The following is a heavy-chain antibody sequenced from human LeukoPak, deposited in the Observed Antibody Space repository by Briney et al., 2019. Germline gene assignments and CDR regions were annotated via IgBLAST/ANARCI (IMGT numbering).Heavy chain of an antibody. D-gene: IGHD3-16*01. Sequence: PGRSLRLSCAASVFTFISYAMRWVRQAPGKGLEWVAVIPYDGSNKYYADSVKGRFTISRDNSKNTLYLQMNSLRAEDTAVYYCSRDPSAQSVQRGWFDPWGQGTLVTVSS. CDR3: SRDPSAQSVQRGWFDP. J-gene: IGHJ5*02. CDR2: IPYDGSNK. V-gene: IGHV3-30*04. CDR1: VFTFISYA.